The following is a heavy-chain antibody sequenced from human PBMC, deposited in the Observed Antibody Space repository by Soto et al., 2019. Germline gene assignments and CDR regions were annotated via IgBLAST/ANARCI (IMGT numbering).Heavy chain of an antibody. J-gene: IGHJ5*02. CDR3: AHKSYYDFWSGSENWFDP. D-gene: IGHD3-3*01. Sequence: SGPTLVNPTQTLTLTCTFSGFSLSTSGVGVGWIRQPPGKALEWLALIYWDDDKRYSPSLKSRLTITKDTSKNQVVLTMTNMDPVDTATYYCAHKSYYDFWSGSENWFDPWGKGTLVTVSS. CDR1: GFSLSTSGVG. V-gene: IGHV2-5*02. CDR2: IYWDDDK.